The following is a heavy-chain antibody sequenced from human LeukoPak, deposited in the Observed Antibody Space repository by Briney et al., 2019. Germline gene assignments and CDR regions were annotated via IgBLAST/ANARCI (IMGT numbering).Heavy chain of an antibody. CDR1: GFTFSSYG. D-gene: IGHD1-26*01. Sequence: PGRSLRLSCAASGFTFSSYGMHWVRQAPGKGLEWVAVISYDGSNKYYAESVKGRFTISRDNSKNTLYLQMNSLRAEDTAVYYCAKVNTPYTGIVGAEPFDYWGQGTLVTVSS. V-gene: IGHV3-30*18. CDR2: ISYDGSNK. J-gene: IGHJ4*02. CDR3: AKVNTPYTGIVGAEPFDY.